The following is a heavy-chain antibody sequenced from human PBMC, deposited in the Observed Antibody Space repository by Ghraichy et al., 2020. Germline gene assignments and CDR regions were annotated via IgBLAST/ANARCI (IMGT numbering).Heavy chain of an antibody. CDR1: GASISGFY. Sequence: SETLSLSCTVSGASISGFYWSWIRQSPGKGLEWIGNIDSTGSTNYNPSLKSQLTISVDTSKSQFSLDLISVTAADTAVYYCARGFNSFDYWGQGALVSVSS. CDR2: IDSTGST. V-gene: IGHV4-59*01. CDR3: ARGFNSFDY. J-gene: IGHJ4*02.